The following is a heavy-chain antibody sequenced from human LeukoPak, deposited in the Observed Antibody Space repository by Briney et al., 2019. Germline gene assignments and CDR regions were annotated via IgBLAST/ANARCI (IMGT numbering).Heavy chain of an antibody. D-gene: IGHD3-22*01. CDR1: GGTFSSYA. CDR3: ARPNCYDSIVYFDY. CDR2: ISAYNGNT. Sequence: ASVKVSCKASGGTFSSYAISWVRQAPGQGLEWMGWISAYNGNTNYAQKLQGRVTMTTDTSTSTAYMELRSLRSDDTAVYYCARPNCYDSIVYFDYWGQGTLVTVSS. V-gene: IGHV1-18*01. J-gene: IGHJ4*02.